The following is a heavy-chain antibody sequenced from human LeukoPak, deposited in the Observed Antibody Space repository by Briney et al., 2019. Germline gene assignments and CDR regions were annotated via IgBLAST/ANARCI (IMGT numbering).Heavy chain of an antibody. D-gene: IGHD6-13*01. CDR1: GFTFSSHV. CDR3: AKDNKGATAGTRGFDP. V-gene: IGHV3-30*18. CDR2: ISYDGSNK. J-gene: IGHJ5*02. Sequence: GRSLRLSCAASGFTFSSHVMHWVRQAPGKGLEWVAVISYDGSNKYYADSVKGRLTISRDNSKNTLYLQMNSLRAEDTAVYYCAKDNKGATAGTRGFDPWGQGTLVTVSS.